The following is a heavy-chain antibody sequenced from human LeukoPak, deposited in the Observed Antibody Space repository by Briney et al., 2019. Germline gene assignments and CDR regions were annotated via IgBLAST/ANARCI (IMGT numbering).Heavy chain of an antibody. V-gene: IGHV4-34*01. CDR3: ARDQGYYDSSGCFDY. D-gene: IGHD3-22*01. CDR1: GGSFSGYY. J-gene: IGHJ4*02. Sequence: PSETLSLTCAVYGGSFSGYYWSWIRQPPGKGLEWIGEINHSGSTNYNPSLKSRVTISVDTSKNQFSLKPSSVTAADTAVYYCARDQGYYDSSGCFDYWGQGTLVTVSS. CDR2: INHSGST.